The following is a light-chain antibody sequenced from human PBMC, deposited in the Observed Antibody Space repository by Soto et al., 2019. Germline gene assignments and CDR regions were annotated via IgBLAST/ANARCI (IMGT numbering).Light chain of an antibody. CDR2: GAS. CDR1: QSVSSN. Sequence: EIVMTQSPATLSVSPGERATLSCRASQSVSSNLAWYQQKPGQAPRLLIYGASTRATGIPARFSGSGSGTDFNITISSLQSEDFAVYYCQKYNNWPGTFGQGTKVEIK. CDR3: QKYNNWPGT. J-gene: IGKJ1*01. V-gene: IGKV3-15*01.